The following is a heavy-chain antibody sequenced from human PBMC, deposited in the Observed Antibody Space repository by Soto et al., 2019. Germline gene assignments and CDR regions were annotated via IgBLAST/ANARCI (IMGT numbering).Heavy chain of an antibody. Sequence: QLQLQESGSGLVKPSQTLSLTCAVSGGSISSGGYSWSWIRQPPGKGLEWIGYIYHSGSTYYNPSLKSRVTISVDRSKNQFSQKLSAVTAEDTAAYYCARGLYDASYYFDYWGQGTLVTVSS. V-gene: IGHV4-30-2*01. CDR1: GGSISSGGYS. CDR3: ARGLYDASYYFDY. J-gene: IGHJ4*02. D-gene: IGHD1-1*01. CDR2: IYHSGST.